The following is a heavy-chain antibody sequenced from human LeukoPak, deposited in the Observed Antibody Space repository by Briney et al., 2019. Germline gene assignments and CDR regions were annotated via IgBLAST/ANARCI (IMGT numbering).Heavy chain of an antibody. V-gene: IGHV4-59*08. CDR3: ARSKSGSYFFDY. CDR2: IYYSGST. Sequence: SETLSLTCAVYGGSFSGYYWGWIRQPPGKGLEWIGSIYYSGSTNYNPSLKSRVTISVDTSKNQFSLKLSSVTAADTAVYYCARSKSGSYFFDYWGQGTLVTVSS. CDR1: GGSFSGYY. J-gene: IGHJ4*02. D-gene: IGHD1-26*01.